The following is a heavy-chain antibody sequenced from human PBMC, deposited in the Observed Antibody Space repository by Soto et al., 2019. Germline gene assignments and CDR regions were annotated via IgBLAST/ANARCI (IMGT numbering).Heavy chain of an antibody. CDR3: ARGTLIGSSTRNWFDP. Sequence: QVHLEESGPGLVRPSGNLSLTCTVSGVPISSYDWWTWVRETPGKGVEWIGEIYHNGRTNYNPSLKSRVSLSIDTSTNQFSLNLQSLTAADTAVYYCARGTLIGSSTRNWFDPWGQGAQVTVSS. D-gene: IGHD3-10*01. CDR1: GVPISSYDW. J-gene: IGHJ5*02. CDR2: IYHNGRT. V-gene: IGHV4-4*02.